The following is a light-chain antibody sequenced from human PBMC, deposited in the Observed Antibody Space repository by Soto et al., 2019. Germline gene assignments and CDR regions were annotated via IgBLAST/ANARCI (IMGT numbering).Light chain of an antibody. J-gene: IGLJ2*01. Sequence: QSALTQPASVSGSPGQSIAISCTGTSSDVGGYNYVSWYQQHPGRAPKLMIYDVSVRPSGVSDRFSGSKSGSTASLTISGLQAEDEAYYYCTSYTSSNTLVVFGGGTQLTVL. CDR1: SSDVGGYNY. CDR2: DVS. CDR3: TSYTSSNTLVV. V-gene: IGLV2-14*03.